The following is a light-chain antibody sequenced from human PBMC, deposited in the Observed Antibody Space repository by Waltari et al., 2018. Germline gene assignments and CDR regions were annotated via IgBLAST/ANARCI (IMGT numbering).Light chain of an antibody. CDR1: QSVSSY. CDR3: QQRSNWLT. CDR2: YAS. J-gene: IGKJ4*01. Sequence: IVLTQSTDTRYVSPGERATLSCRASQSVSSYLAWYQQKPGQAPRLLIYYASNRATGIPARFSGSGSGTDFTLTISSLEPEDFAVYYCQQRSNWLTFGGGTKVEIK. V-gene: IGKV3-11*01.